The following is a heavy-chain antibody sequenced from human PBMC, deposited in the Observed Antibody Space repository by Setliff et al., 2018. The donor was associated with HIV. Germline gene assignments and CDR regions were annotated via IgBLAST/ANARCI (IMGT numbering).Heavy chain of an antibody. J-gene: IGHJ1*01. CDR3: ARDGEARADYYDTSGQAKYFQH. D-gene: IGHD3-22*01. V-gene: IGHV1-46*01. CDR1: GYSFTSYY. Sequence: ASVKVSCKASGYSFTSYYVHWVRQAPGQGPEWMGIINPSGGTTSYAQKFQGRVTMTRDTSTSTVYMELSSLRSEDTAVYYCARDGEARADYYDTSGQAKYFQHWGQGTLVTVSS. CDR2: INPSGGTT.